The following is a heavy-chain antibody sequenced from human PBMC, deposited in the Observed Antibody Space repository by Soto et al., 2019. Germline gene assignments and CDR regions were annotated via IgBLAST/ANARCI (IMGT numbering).Heavy chain of an antibody. CDR1: GYSFTSYW. CDR3: ARSDGAHYGGSPGDPKSYRPLLEW. V-gene: IGHV5-51*01. CDR2: IYPGDSDT. Sequence: GESLKISCKGSGYSFTSYWIGWVRQMPGKGLEWMGIIYPGDSDTRYSPSFQGQVTISADKSISTAYLQWSSLKASDTAMYYCARSDGAHYGGSPGDPKSYRPLLEWWGQGTLVSVSS. J-gene: IGHJ4*02. D-gene: IGHD3-3*01.